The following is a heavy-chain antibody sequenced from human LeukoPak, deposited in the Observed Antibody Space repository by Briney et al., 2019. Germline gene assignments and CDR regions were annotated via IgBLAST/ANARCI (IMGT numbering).Heavy chain of an antibody. Sequence: SETLSLTCTVSGGSISSGSYCWSWIRQPAGKGLEWIGHIYTSGSTNYNPSLKSRVTISVDTSKNQFSLKLGSVTAADTAVYYCARRRYSSGWYPTGYWGQGTLVTVSS. J-gene: IGHJ4*02. CDR1: GGSISSGSYC. V-gene: IGHV4-61*09. CDR3: ARRRYSSGWYPTGY. CDR2: IYTSGST. D-gene: IGHD6-19*01.